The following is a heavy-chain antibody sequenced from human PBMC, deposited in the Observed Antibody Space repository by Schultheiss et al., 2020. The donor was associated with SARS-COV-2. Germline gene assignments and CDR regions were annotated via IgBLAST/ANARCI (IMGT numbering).Heavy chain of an antibody. CDR2: IKTTSEGGTT. CDR3: APRPSSSSSTTLDY. J-gene: IGHJ4*02. V-gene: IGHV3-15*01. D-gene: IGHD6-6*01. CDR1: GFTFSDAW. Sequence: GGSLRLSCAASGFTFSDAWMTWVRQAPGKGLEWVGRIKTTSEGGTTHYAAPVIGRFIISRDDSRNMLYLQMNSLTAEDTAVYYCAPRPSSSSSTTLDYWGPGTLVTVSS.